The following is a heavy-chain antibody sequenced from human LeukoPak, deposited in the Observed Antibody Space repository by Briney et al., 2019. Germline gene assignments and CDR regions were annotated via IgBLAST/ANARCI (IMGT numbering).Heavy chain of an antibody. CDR2: IIPIFGTA. Sequence: GASVKVSCQASGGTFSSYAISWVRQAPGQGLEWMGGIIPIFGTANYAQKFQGRVTITADESTSTAYMELSSLRSEDTAVYYCARVPHPDNWFDPWGQGTLVTVSS. V-gene: IGHV1-69*01. J-gene: IGHJ5*02. CDR3: ARVPHPDNWFDP. CDR1: GGTFSSYA.